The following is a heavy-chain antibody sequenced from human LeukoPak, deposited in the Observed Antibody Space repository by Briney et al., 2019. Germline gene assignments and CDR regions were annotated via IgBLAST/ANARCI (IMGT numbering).Heavy chain of an antibody. Sequence: AETLSLTCTVSGGSINSYNWSWIRQSPGKGLEWIGYIYYSGSTNYNPSLKSRVTISVDTSKNQFSLKLTSVTAADTAVYYCARDGSGWSGWFDPWGQGTLVTVSS. CDR3: ARDGSGWSGWFDP. D-gene: IGHD6-19*01. CDR1: GGSINSYN. J-gene: IGHJ5*02. CDR2: IYYSGST. V-gene: IGHV4-59*01.